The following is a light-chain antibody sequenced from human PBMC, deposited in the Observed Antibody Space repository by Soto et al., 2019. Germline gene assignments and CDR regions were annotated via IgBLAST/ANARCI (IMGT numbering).Light chain of an antibody. CDR2: STN. Sequence: QTVVTQEPSFSVSPGGAVTLTCGLTSGAVSTTYYPRWYQQTPGQAPRTLIYSTNIRSSGVPDRFSDSILGNKAALTITGAQADDESDYHCMLYMGGGLVVFGGGTKLTVL. J-gene: IGLJ2*01. CDR3: MLYMGGGLVV. V-gene: IGLV8-61*01. CDR1: SGAVSTTYY.